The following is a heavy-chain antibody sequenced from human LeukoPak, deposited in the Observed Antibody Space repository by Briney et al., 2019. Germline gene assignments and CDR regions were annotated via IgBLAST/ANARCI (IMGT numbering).Heavy chain of an antibody. D-gene: IGHD1-26*01. J-gene: IGHJ4*02. Sequence: GGSLSLSCAGSGFTFSSYDMHGVRQAPGKGLEWVAVIWYDGSNKYYADSVKGRFTISRDNSKNTLYLQMNSLRAEDTAVYYCAKHDGGSSYFDYWGQGTLVPVSS. V-gene: IGHV3-33*06. CDR3: AKHDGGSSYFDY. CDR2: IWYDGSNK. CDR1: GFTFSSYD.